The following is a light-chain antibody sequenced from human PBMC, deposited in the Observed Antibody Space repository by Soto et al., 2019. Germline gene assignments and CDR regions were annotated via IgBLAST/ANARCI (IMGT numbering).Light chain of an antibody. CDR3: QQYHLWPLS. CDR1: QSVSSK. CDR2: VAY. J-gene: IGKJ4*01. V-gene: IGKV3-15*01. Sequence: VMPQSPATLSVSPGESATLSCRASQSVSSKLAWYQLKPGQAPRLLIYVAYNMANGTPARFSGSGSGTEFTLTINGLQSEDFAAYYCQQYHLWPLSFGGGTKVEIK.